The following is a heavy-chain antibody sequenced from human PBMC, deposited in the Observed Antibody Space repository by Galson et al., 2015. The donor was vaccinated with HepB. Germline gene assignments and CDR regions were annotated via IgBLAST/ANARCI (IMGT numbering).Heavy chain of an antibody. CDR2: IIPILGIA. CDR3: ARSTYYYDSSGYREPNWFDP. V-gene: IGHV1-69*04. Sequence: SVKVSCKASGGTFSSYAISWVRQAPGQGLEWMGRIIPILGIANYAQKFQGRVTITADKSTSTAYMELSSLRSEDTAVYYCARSTYYYDSSGYREPNWFDPWGQGTLVTVSS. D-gene: IGHD3-22*01. J-gene: IGHJ5*02. CDR1: GGTFSSYA.